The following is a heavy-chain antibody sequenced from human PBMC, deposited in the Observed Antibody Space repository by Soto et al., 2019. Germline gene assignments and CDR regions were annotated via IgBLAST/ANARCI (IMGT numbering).Heavy chain of an antibody. Sequence: QVQLQESGPGLVKPSETLSLTCTVSGGSISSYYWSWIRQPPGKGLEWIGYIYYSGSTNYNPSLKSRVTISVDTSKNQFSLKLSSVTAADTAVYYCARAGYSSGWTHYGMDVWGQGTTVTVSS. CDR2: IYYSGST. CDR3: ARAGYSSGWTHYGMDV. D-gene: IGHD6-19*01. V-gene: IGHV4-59*01. J-gene: IGHJ6*02. CDR1: GGSISSYY.